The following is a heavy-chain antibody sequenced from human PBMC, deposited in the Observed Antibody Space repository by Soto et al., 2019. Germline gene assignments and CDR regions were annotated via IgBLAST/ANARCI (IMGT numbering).Heavy chain of an antibody. CDR3: ASNYGDYFTAGPLDP. D-gene: IGHD4-17*01. Sequence: SVKVSCKASGYTYTSNGISWVRQAPGQGLEWMGWIGAYNGNTNYAQKLQGRVTMTTDTSTSTAYMELRSLRSDGTAVYYCASNYGDYFTAGPLDPWGQGTLVTVS. CDR1: GYTYTSNG. V-gene: IGHV1-18*01. J-gene: IGHJ5*02. CDR2: IGAYNGNT.